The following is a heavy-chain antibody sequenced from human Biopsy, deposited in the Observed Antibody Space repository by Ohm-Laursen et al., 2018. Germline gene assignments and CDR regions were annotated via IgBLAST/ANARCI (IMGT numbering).Heavy chain of an antibody. J-gene: IGHJ5*02. CDR3: ARAPYVSGSFGWFDP. CDR1: GDSISSGVYY. Sequence: SQTLSLTCIVSGDSISSGVYYWNWFRQHPEKGLEWIGYISSGGYRKYTPSLQSLITISMDTSRNQFSLRLNSVTSAGTAVYYCARAPYVSGSFGWFDPWGQGIVVTVSS. D-gene: IGHD3-10*01. V-gene: IGHV4-31*01. CDR2: ISSGGYR.